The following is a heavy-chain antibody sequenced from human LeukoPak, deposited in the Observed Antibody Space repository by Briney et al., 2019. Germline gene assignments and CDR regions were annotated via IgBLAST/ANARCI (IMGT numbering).Heavy chain of an antibody. CDR2: TKHEGGEK. Sequence: GGSLRLSCAASGFTFSTYWMSWVRQAPGKGLEWVANTKHEGGEKYYVDSVKGRFIISRDDAMNSVYLQMNSLRVEDTAVYYCSRDRGSTWGQGTLVTVSS. J-gene: IGHJ4*02. V-gene: IGHV3-7*01. CDR3: SRDRGST. D-gene: IGHD5/OR15-5a*01. CDR1: GFTFSTYW.